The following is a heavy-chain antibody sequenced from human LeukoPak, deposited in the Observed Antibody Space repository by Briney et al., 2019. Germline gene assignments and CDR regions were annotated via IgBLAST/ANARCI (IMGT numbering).Heavy chain of an antibody. CDR3: TRESSTVGADY. J-gene: IGHJ4*02. CDR1: GFTSSTYE. D-gene: IGHD1-26*01. V-gene: IGHV3-48*03. CDR2: ISNSGSTI. Sequence: PGGSLRLSCAASGFTSSTYEMNWVRQTPGKGLEWISYISNSGSTIYYADSVRGRFTISRDNDKNSLYLQMNSLRAEDTAFYYCTRESSTVGADYWGLGTLVTVSS.